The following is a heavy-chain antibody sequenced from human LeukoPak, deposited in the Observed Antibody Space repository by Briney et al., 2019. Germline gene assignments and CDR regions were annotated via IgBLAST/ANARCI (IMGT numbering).Heavy chain of an antibody. V-gene: IGHV3-21*01. CDR2: ISSSSSYI. Sequence: GGSLRLSCAASGFTFSSYSMNWVRQAPGKGLEWVSSISSSSSYIYYADSVKGRFTISRDNAKNSLYLQMNSLRAEDTAVYYCAREPGYCSSTSCYYYGMDVWGQWTTVTVSS. CDR1: GFTFSSYS. CDR3: AREPGYCSSTSCYYYGMDV. D-gene: IGHD2-2*01. J-gene: IGHJ6*02.